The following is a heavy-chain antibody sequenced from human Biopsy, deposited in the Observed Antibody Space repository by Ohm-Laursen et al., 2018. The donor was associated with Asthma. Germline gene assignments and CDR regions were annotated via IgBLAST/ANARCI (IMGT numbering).Heavy chain of an antibody. CDR2: ISWNSGTI. CDR3: SRDRGGSTRGGYYYYSMDV. V-gene: IGHV3-9*01. D-gene: IGHD2-15*01. J-gene: IGHJ6*02. Sequence: SLRLSCTASGFTFEEYAMHWVRQPPGKGLEWVSGISWNSGTIAYADSVKGRFTISRDNSNNSVYLQMNSLRPEDTALYFCSRDRGGSTRGGYYYYSMDVWGQGTTVTVSS. CDR1: GFTFEEYA.